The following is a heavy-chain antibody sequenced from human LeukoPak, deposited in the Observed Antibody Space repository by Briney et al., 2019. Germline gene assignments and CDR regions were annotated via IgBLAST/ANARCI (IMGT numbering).Heavy chain of an antibody. V-gene: IGHV4-59*01. J-gene: IGHJ4*02. CDR2: IYYSGST. Sequence: SETLSLTCTVSGGSISSYYWSWIRQPPGKGLEWIGYIYYSGSTNYNPSLKSRVTISVDTSKNQFSLKLSSVTAADTAVYYCARDETEYYYGSGSYYPHYFDYWGLGTLVTVSS. CDR3: ARDETEYYYGSGSYYPHYFDY. D-gene: IGHD3-10*01. CDR1: GGSISSYY.